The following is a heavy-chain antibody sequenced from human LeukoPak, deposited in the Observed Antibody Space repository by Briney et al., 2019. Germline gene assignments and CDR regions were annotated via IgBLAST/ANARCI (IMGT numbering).Heavy chain of an antibody. CDR3: ARNYYDTPGELTTHWYFDL. D-gene: IGHD3-22*01. CDR2: IYYLGST. V-gene: IGHV4-59*01. J-gene: IGHJ2*01. CDR1: GGSMNSYY. Sequence: PSETLSLTCTVSGGSMNSYYWSWVRQPPGKGLEWIAYIYYLGSTSYSPSLRGRGSISVDTSKNQFSLNLNSVTAADTAIYYCARNYYDTPGELTTHWYFDLWGRGTLVTVSS.